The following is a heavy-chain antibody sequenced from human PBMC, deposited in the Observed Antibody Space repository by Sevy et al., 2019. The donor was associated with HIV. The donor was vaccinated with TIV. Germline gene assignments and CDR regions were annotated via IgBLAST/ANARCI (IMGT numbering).Heavy chain of an antibody. V-gene: IGHV1-24*01. CDR1: GYSLTKSS. D-gene: IGHD3-10*01. J-gene: IGHJ3*01. CDR2: FDPEDGKT. CDR3: TTLDLIWVALDAFDF. Sequence: ASVKVSCKVSGYSLTKSSMHWVRQAPGKGLEWMGGFDPEDGKTIYTHKFQGRVTMTRATSTHTAYMELSSLRYDDTAVYYCTTLDLIWVALDAFDFWGQGTMVTVSS.